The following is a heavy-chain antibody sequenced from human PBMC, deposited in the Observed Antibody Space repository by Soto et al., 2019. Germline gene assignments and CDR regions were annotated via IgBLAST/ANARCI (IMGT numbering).Heavy chain of an antibody. CDR1: GYTFTSYA. V-gene: IGHV1-3*01. Sequence: ASVKVSCKASGYTFTSYAMHWVRQAPGQRLEWMGWIDAGNGNTKYSQKFQGRVTITRDTSASTAYMELSSLRSEDTAVYYCAGGEFYFSSTSCWDRYYYYYYGMDVWGQGTTVTVSS. D-gene: IGHD2-2*01. CDR3: AGGEFYFSSTSCWDRYYYYYYGMDV. CDR2: IDAGNGNT. J-gene: IGHJ6*02.